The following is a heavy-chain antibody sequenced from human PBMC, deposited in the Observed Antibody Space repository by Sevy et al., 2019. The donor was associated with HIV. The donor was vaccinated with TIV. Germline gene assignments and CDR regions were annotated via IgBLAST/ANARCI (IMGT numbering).Heavy chain of an antibody. CDR3: ARMTYYDFWSGYSSGLDY. CDR2: IYYSGRT. CDR1: GGSVSSGSYY. V-gene: IGHV4-61*01. J-gene: IGHJ4*02. D-gene: IGHD3-3*01. Sequence: SETLSLTCTVSGGSVSSGSYYWSWIRQPPGKGLEWIGYIYYSGRTNYNPSLKSRVTISVDTSKNQFSLKLSSVTAADTAVYYCARMTYYDFWSGYSSGLDYWGQGTLVTVSS.